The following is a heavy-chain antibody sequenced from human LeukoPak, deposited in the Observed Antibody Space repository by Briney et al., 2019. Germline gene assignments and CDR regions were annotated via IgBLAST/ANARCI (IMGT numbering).Heavy chain of an antibody. Sequence: GGSLRLSCAASGFTFSSSEMNWVRQAPGKGLEWVSYISSSGSTIYCADSVKGQFTVSRDNAKNSLYLQMNSLRAEDTAVYYCATFPAEGYCSGGSCYSEDYWGPGTLVTVSS. J-gene: IGHJ4*02. CDR3: ATFPAEGYCSGGSCYSEDY. CDR1: GFTFSSSE. V-gene: IGHV3-48*03. CDR2: ISSSGSTI. D-gene: IGHD2-15*01.